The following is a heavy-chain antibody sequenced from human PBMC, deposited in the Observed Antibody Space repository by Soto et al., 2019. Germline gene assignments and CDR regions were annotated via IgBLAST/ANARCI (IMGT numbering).Heavy chain of an antibody. J-gene: IGHJ6*02. D-gene: IGHD6-19*01. CDR3: ARVRIAVAGTQEYYYYGMDV. Sequence: ESGGGVVQPGRSLRLSCAASGFTFSSYGMHWVRQAPGKGLEWVAVIWYDGSNKYYADSVKGRFTISRDNSKNTLYLQMNSLRAEDTAVYYCARVRIAVAGTQEYYYYGMDVWGQGTTVTVSS. V-gene: IGHV3-33*01. CDR1: GFTFSSYG. CDR2: IWYDGSNK.